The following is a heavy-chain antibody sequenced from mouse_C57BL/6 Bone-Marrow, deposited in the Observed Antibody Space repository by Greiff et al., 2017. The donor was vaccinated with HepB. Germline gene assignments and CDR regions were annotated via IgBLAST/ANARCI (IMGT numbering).Heavy chain of an antibody. J-gene: IGHJ2*01. V-gene: IGHV3-6*01. CDR1: GYSITSGYY. CDR2: ISYDGSN. D-gene: IGHD1-1*01. Sequence: EVQLQESGPGLVKPSQSLSLTCSVTGYSITSGYYWNWIRQFPGNKLEWMGYISYDGSNNYNPSLKNRISITRDTSKNQFFLKLNSVTTEDTATYYCARDRGYYYGSSLDYWGQGTTLTVSS. CDR3: ARDRGYYYGSSLDY.